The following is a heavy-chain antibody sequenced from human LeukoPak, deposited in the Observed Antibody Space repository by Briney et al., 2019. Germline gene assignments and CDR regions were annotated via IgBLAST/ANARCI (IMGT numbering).Heavy chain of an antibody. CDR3: AREAVGSGSPIYYYYYGMDV. V-gene: IGHV4-30-4*01. CDR1: GGSISSDDYY. J-gene: IGHJ6*02. Sequence: SETLSLTCTVSGGSISSDDYYWSWIRQPPGKGLEWIGYIYYSGSTYYNPSLKSRVTISVDTSKNQFSLKLSSVTAADTAVYYRAREAVGSGSPIYYYYYGMDVWGRGTTVTVSS. D-gene: IGHD3-10*01. CDR2: IYYSGST.